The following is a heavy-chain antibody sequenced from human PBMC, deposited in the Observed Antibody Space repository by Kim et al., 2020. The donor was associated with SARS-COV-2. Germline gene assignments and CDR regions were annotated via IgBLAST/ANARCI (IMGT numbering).Heavy chain of an antibody. D-gene: IGHD5-12*01. Sequence: SVKVSCKASGFTFTSSAMQWVRQARGQRLEWIGWIVVGSGNTNYAQKFQERVTITRDMSTSTAYMELSSLRSEDTAVYYCAAGRDGYNYDPLNYWGQGTLVTVSS. CDR2: IVVGSGNT. CDR1: GFTFTSSA. V-gene: IGHV1-58*02. J-gene: IGHJ4*02. CDR3: AAGRDGYNYDPLNY.